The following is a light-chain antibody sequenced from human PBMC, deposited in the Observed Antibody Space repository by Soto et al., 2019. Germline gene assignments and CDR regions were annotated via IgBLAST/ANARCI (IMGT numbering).Light chain of an antibody. CDR3: QHSYTTPNT. CDR2: WAS. V-gene: IGKV4-1*01. CDR1: QSVLYSSNNKNY. Sequence: DIVMTQSPDSLAVSLGERATINCKSSQSVLYSSNNKNYLAWYQQKPGQPPKLLIYWASTRESGVPDRFSGSGSGTDFARTISSLQAEDVAVYYCQHSYTTPNTFGQGNKLEIK. J-gene: IGKJ2*01.